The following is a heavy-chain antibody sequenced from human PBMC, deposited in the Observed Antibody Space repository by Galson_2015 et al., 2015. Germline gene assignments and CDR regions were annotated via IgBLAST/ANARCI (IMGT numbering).Heavy chain of an antibody. D-gene: IGHD2-15*01. J-gene: IGHJ6*02. CDR3: ARDQRQCSGGYCYYSYYGMDV. V-gene: IGHV3-30*03. CDR1: GFTFSSYG. Sequence: SLRLSCAASGFTFSSYGMHWVRQAPGKGLEWVAVISYDGSNKYYADSVKGRFTISRDNSQNTLYLQMDSLRAEDTAIYYCARDQRQCSGGYCYYSYYGMDVWGQGTPVTVSS. CDR2: ISYDGSNK.